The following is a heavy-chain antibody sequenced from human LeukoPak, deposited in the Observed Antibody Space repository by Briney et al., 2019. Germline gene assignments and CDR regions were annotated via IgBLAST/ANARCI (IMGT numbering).Heavy chain of an antibody. CDR3: ANTSYAYYFDCLGPYYFHY. J-gene: IGHJ4*02. V-gene: IGHV3-30*18. Sequence: PGRSLRLSCTDSGFIFSRYGMHWVGQAPGQGVEWVAIISYDGSHKDYEDSVKVLFTISRDNPKNTLYLQMNTLTPEHTPVYYCANTSYAYYFDCLGPYYFHYWCQGTLVTVSS. D-gene: IGHD3-22*01. CDR1: GFIFSRYG. CDR2: ISYDGSHK.